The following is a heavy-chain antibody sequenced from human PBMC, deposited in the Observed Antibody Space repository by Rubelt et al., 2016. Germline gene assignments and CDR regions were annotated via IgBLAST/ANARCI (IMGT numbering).Heavy chain of an antibody. V-gene: IGHV1-69*01. CDR2: IIPIFGTS. CDR3: AVPYRDFDY. D-gene: IGHD1-14*01. J-gene: IGHJ4*02. Sequence: QVQLVQSGAEVKPGSSVKVSCKASGGTFSSYAISWVRQAPGQGLEWMGGIIPIFGTSNSPLSFRGRVTVTSDGSPGTAYMELSSLRSEDTAVYYCAVPYRDFDYWGQGTLVTVSS. CDR1: GGTFSSYA.